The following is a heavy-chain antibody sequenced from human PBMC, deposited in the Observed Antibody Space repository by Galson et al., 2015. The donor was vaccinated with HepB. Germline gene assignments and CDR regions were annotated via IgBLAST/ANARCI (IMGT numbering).Heavy chain of an antibody. D-gene: IGHD5-24*01. CDR2: IYYSGST. J-gene: IGHJ4*02. CDR3: ARDFEVEMATISGYSRNTFDY. V-gene: IGHV4-39*02. CDR1: GGSISSSSYY. Sequence: ETLSLTCTVSGGSISSSSYYWGWIRQPPGKGLEWIGSIYYSGSTYYNPSLKSRVTISVDTSKNQFSLKLSSVTAADTAVYYCARDFEVEMATISGYSRNTFDYWGQGTLVTVSS.